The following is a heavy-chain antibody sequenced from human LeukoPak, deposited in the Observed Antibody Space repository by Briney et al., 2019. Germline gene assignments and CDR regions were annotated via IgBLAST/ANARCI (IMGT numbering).Heavy chain of an antibody. CDR3: ASGVDIVATPRAAADAFDI. J-gene: IGHJ3*02. D-gene: IGHD5-12*01. CDR2: INPNSDGT. V-gene: IGHV1-2*02. CDR1: GYTFTGYY. Sequence: GASVKVSCKASGYTFTGYYMHWVRQAPGQGLEWMGWINPNSDGTNYAQKFQGRVTMTRDTSISTAYMELSRLRSDDTAVYYCASGVDIVATPRAAADAFDIWGQGTMVTVSS.